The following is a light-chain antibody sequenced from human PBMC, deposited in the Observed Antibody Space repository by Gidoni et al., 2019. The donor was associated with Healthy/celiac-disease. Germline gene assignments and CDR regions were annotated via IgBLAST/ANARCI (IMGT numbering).Light chain of an antibody. CDR1: QSVSSSY. CDR3: QQYGSSPWT. CDR2: GAS. V-gene: IGKV3-20*01. Sequence: EIVLTQSPGTLSWSPGESATLSCRASQSVSSSYLAWYQQKPGQAPRRLIYGASSGATGIPDRFSGSGSGTDFTLTISRLEPEDFAVYYCQQYGSSPWTFGQGTKVEIK. J-gene: IGKJ1*01.